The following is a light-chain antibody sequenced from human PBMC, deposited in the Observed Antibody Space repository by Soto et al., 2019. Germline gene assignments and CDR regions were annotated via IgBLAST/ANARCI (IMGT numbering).Light chain of an antibody. CDR1: QSASSS. J-gene: IGKJ1*01. CDR2: GES. V-gene: IGKV3-20*01. Sequence: EIVMTQSPATLSVSPGERATLSCRASQSASSSLAWYQQKPGQAPRLLIYGESRRATGIPDRFSGSESETDFTLTISRLEPEDFAVYYCHHYGNSPTFGQGTKVDI. CDR3: HHYGNSPT.